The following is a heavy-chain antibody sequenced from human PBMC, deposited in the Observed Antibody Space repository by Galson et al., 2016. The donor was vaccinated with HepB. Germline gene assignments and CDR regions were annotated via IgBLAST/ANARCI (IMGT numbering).Heavy chain of an antibody. CDR3: ARGDFWTPYYFDS. CDR1: GYSFTSNG. Sequence: SVKVSCKASGYSFTSNGISWVRQAPGQGLEWMGWISGYNGNTNYAQRFLGRVTMTTDTSATTAYMELRSLTPDDTAVYYCARGDFWTPYYFDSWGQGTLVIVSS. J-gene: IGHJ4*02. V-gene: IGHV1-18*01. D-gene: IGHD3/OR15-3a*01. CDR2: ISGYNGNT.